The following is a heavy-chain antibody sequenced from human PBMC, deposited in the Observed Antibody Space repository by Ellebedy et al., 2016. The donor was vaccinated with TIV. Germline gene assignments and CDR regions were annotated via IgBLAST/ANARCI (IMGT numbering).Heavy chain of an antibody. CDR1: GGSISSGGYS. Sequence: SETLSLTCDVSGGSISSGGYSWSWIRQPPGTGLEWIGYIYHSGSTYYSPSLKSRVTISVDRSKNPFSLRLSSVTAADTAIYYCARVTRFYYDSSGYFDYWGQGTLVTVSS. J-gene: IGHJ4*02. V-gene: IGHV4-30-2*01. D-gene: IGHD3-22*01. CDR3: ARVTRFYYDSSGYFDY. CDR2: IYHSGST.